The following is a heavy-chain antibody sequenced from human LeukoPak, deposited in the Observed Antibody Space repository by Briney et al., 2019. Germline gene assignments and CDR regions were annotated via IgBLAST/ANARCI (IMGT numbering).Heavy chain of an antibody. Sequence: GRSLRLSCAASGFTFSSYSMNWVRQAPGKGLEWVSSISGSGANTYYADSVKGRFTISRDNSKNTLYLQLNSLRAEDTAVYYCAKESVYSSSSFDYWGQGTLVTVSS. D-gene: IGHD6-6*01. CDR3: AKESVYSSSSFDY. J-gene: IGHJ4*02. CDR2: ISGSGANT. V-gene: IGHV3-23*01. CDR1: GFTFSSYS.